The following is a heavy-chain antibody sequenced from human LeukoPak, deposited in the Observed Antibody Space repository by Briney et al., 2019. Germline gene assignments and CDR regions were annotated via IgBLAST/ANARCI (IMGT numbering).Heavy chain of an antibody. V-gene: IGHV3-23*01. D-gene: IGHD3-22*01. J-gene: IGHJ3*02. CDR2: ISGSGGST. CDR1: GFTFSSYG. Sequence: GGSLRLSCAASGFTFSSYGMSWVRQAPGKGLEWVSAISGSGGSTYYADSVKGRFTISRDNSKNTLYLQMNSLRAEDTAVYYCAKGGGSYYDSSGPPGNIWGQGTMVTVSS. CDR3: AKGGGSYYDSSGPPGNI.